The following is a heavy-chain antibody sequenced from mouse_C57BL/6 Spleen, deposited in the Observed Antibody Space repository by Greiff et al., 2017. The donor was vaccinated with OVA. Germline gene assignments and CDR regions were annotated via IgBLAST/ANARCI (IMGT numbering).Heavy chain of an antibody. V-gene: IGHV1-15*01. D-gene: IGHD1-1*01. CDR1: GYTFTDYE. CDR2: IDPETGGT. Sequence: VKLQESGAELVRPGASVTLSCKASGYTFTDYEMHWVKQTPVHGLEWIGAIDPETGGTAYNQKFKGKAILTADKTSSTAYMELRSLTSEDAAVYYCRGRRSSWVFADWGQGTLVTGSA. J-gene: IGHJ3*01. CDR3: RGRRSSWVFAD.